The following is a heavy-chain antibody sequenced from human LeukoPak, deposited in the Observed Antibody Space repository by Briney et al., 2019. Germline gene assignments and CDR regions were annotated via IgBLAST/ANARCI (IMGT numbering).Heavy chain of an antibody. CDR3: ARGGSTDSIHSCGGNCYFLDY. V-gene: IGHV1-2*02. CDR1: GYTFTDHY. CDR2: INPNSGGT. Sequence: ASVKVSCKASGYTFTDHYLYWMRQAPGQGLEWMGWINPNSGGTNYAQKFQGRVIMTRDTFISTAYMELSRLGSDDTAVYYCARGGSTDSIHSCGGNCYFLDYWGQGTLVTVSS. J-gene: IGHJ4*02. D-gene: IGHD2-21*02.